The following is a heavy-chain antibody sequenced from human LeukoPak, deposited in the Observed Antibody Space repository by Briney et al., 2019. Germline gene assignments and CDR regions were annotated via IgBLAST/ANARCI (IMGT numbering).Heavy chain of an antibody. D-gene: IGHD3-3*01. J-gene: IGHJ6*02. Sequence: SETLSLTCTVSGGSITSYWSWIRQPPGKGLEWIGYIYYSGSTNYNPSLKSRVTMSIDTSKNQFSLKLSSVTAADTAVYYCARVNDFWSGYYTPYYYYGMDVWGQGTTVTVSS. CDR3: ARVNDFWSGYYTPYYYYGMDV. CDR1: GGSITSY. CDR2: IYYSGST. V-gene: IGHV4-59*01.